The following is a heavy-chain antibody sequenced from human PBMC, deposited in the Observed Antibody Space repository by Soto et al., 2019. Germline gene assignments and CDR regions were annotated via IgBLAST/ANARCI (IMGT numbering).Heavy chain of an antibody. CDR2: IYWNDDK. J-gene: IGHJ3*02. CDR1: GFSLSTSGVG. V-gene: IGHV2-5*01. Sequence: SGPTLVNPTQTLTLTCTFSGFSLSTSGVGVGWIRQPPGKALEWLALIYWNDDKRYSPSLKSRLTITKDTSKNQVVLTMTNMDPVDTATYYCAHAKEDTAMPSDAFDIWGQGTMVTVSS. CDR3: AHAKEDTAMPSDAFDI. D-gene: IGHD5-18*01.